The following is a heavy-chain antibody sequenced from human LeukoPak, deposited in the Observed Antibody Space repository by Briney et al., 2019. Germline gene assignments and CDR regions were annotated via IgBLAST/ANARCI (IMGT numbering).Heavy chain of an antibody. D-gene: IGHD6-19*01. CDR2: IIPIFGTA. J-gene: IGHJ6*03. CDR1: GGTFSSYA. V-gene: IGHV1-69*05. CDR3: ARESAVAGPSGYYYYMDV. Sequence: SVKVSCKASGGTFSSYAISWVRQAPGQGLEWMGGIIPIFGTANYAQKFQGRVTITTDESTSTAYMELSSLRSEDTAVYYCARESAVAGPSGYYYYMDVWGKGTTVTVSS.